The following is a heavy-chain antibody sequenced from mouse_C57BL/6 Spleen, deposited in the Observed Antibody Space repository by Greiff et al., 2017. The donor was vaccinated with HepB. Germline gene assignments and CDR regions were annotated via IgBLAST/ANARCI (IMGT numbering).Heavy chain of an antibody. D-gene: IGHD1-1*01. CDR3: TREIYYYGGFAY. V-gene: IGHV1-15*01. CDR2: IDPETGGT. CDR1: GYTFTDYE. J-gene: IGHJ3*01. Sequence: QVQLKESGAELVRPGASVTLSCKASGYTFTDYEMHWVKQTPVHGLEWIGAIDPETGGTAYNQKFKGKAILTADKSSSTAYMELRSLTSEDSAVYYCTREIYYYGGFAYWGQGTLVTVSA.